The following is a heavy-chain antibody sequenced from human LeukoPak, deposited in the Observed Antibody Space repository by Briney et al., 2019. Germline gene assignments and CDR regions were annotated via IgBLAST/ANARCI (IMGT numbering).Heavy chain of an antibody. CDR3: ARLGSYQLLGTLDY. V-gene: IGHV4-38-2*02. Sequence: PSETLSLTCTVSGASIHDDHFTWIRQPPGKGLEWIGSIYHSGSTYYNPSLKSRVTFSVDTSKNQFSLKLSSVTAADTAVYYCARLGSYQLLGTLDYWGQGTLVTVSS. D-gene: IGHD2-2*01. CDR1: GASIHDDH. CDR2: IYHSGST. J-gene: IGHJ4*02.